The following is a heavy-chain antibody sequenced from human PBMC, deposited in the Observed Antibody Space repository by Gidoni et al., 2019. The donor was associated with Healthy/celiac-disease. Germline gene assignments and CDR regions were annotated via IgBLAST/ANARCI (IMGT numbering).Heavy chain of an antibody. V-gene: IGHV3-23*01. CDR1: GVTFSSYA. J-gene: IGHJ4*02. Sequence: EVQLLESGGGLVQPGGSLRLSCAASGVTFSSYAMSWVRQAPGKGLEWVSAISGSGGSTYYAASVQGRFTISRDNSKNTLYLQMNSVRAEDTAVYYCAKIDDFWSGYSKGPFDYWGQGTLVTVSS. D-gene: IGHD3-3*01. CDR3: AKIDDFWSGYSKGPFDY. CDR2: ISGSGGST.